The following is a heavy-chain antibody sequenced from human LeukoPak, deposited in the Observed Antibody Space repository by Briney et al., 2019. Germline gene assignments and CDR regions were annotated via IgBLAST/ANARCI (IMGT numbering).Heavy chain of an antibody. CDR1: GYTFTGYY. D-gene: IGHD3-22*01. Sequence: ASVKVSCKASGYTFTGYYMHWVRQAPGQGLEWMGWINPNSGNTDYAQEFQGRVTMTRDPSITTAYMELSRLTSDDTAVYYCARGLNYYDSSFYDWGQGTLVTVSS. J-gene: IGHJ4*02. V-gene: IGHV1-2*02. CDR2: INPNSGNT. CDR3: ARGLNYYDSSFYD.